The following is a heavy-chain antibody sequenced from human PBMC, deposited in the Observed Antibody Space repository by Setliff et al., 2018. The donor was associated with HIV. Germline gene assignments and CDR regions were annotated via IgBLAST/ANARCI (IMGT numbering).Heavy chain of an antibody. CDR1: GYTFTNYD. Sequence: ASVKVSCKSSGYTFTNYDINWVRQAAGQGLEWMGWMNPNSGNTGYAQKFQGRVTMTRSTSITTAYMELSSLRSEDTAVYYCAKDSDFGGTTNWFDPWGQGTLVTVSS. J-gene: IGHJ5*02. D-gene: IGHD3-10*01. CDR3: AKDSDFGGTTNWFDP. V-gene: IGHV1-8*02. CDR2: MNPNSGNT.